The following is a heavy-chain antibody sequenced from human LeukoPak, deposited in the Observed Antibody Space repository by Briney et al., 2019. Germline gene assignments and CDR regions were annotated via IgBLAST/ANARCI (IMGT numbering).Heavy chain of an antibody. D-gene: IGHD4-17*01. CDR2: IFYTGST. CDR1: GGSISSYY. CDR3: ARLSNDYGDYEGHY. V-gene: IGHV4-59*08. Sequence: SETLSLTCTVSGGSISSYYWSWIRQPPGKGLEWIGYIFYTGSTNYHPSLKSRVTISVDTSKNQFSLRLSSVTAADTAIYYCARLSNDYGDYEGHYWGQGTLVTVSP. J-gene: IGHJ4*02.